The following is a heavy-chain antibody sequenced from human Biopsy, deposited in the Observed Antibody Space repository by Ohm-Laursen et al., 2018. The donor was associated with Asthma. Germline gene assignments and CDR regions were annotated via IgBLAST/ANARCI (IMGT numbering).Heavy chain of an antibody. CDR3: ARKAGSCISRTCYSLDF. J-gene: IGHJ4*02. V-gene: IGHV1-69*13. CDR2: INSVFSTT. CDR1: GGTFNTYV. D-gene: IGHD2-2*01. Sequence: SVKVSCKSLGGTFNTYVIGWGRQAPGQGLEWMGGINSVFSTTTYPQKFQDRVTITADDSTSTVYMELSSLRSEDTAVYYCARKAGSCISRTCYSLDFWGQGTLVTVSS.